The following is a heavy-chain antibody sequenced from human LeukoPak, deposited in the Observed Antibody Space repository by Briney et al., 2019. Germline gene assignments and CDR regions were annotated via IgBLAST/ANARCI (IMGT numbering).Heavy chain of an antibody. CDR1: GFTFSSYA. CDR2: ISYDGGNK. V-gene: IGHV3-30-3*01. CDR3: ARDIVVVPAASPWFDP. Sequence: GGSLRLSCAASGFTFSSYAMHWVRQAPGKGLEWVAVISYDGGNKYYADSVKGRFTISRDNSKNTLYLQMNSLRAEDTAVYYCARDIVVVPAASPWFDPWGQGTLVTVSS. J-gene: IGHJ5*02. D-gene: IGHD2-2*01.